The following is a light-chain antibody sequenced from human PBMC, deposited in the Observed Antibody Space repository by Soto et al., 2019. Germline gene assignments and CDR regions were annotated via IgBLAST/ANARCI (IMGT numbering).Light chain of an antibody. J-gene: IGKJ1*01. V-gene: IGKV1-5*01. CDR1: QSIGSW. Sequence: DIQMTQSPSTLSASVGDRVTITCRASQSIGSWLAWYQQKPGKAPKLLIYDASSLESGVPSRFSGSGSGTEFTLTISSLQSEDFAVYYCQQYNNWPTFGQGTKVDIK. CDR2: DAS. CDR3: QQYNNWPT.